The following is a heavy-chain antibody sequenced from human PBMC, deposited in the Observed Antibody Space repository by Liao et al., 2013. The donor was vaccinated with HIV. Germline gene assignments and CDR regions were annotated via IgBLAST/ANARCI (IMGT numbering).Heavy chain of an antibody. D-gene: IGHD3-10*01. CDR2: IYTSGST. CDR3: AGRYYGSGSAMDV. Sequence: QVQLQESGPGLVNPSETLSLTCTVSGGSISSYYWSWIRQPAGKGLEWIGRIYTSGSTNYNPSLKSRVTMSVDTSKNQFSLRLSSVTAADTAVYYCAGRYYGSGSAMDVWGKGTTVTVSS. J-gene: IGHJ6*04. CDR1: GGSISSYY. V-gene: IGHV4-4*07.